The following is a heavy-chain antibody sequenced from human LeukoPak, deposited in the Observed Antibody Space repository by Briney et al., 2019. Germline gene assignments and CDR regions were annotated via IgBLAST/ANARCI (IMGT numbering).Heavy chain of an antibody. V-gene: IGHV4-38-2*02. CDR3: ASSPRINSYVYFAY. CDR2: IYHSGST. D-gene: IGHD5-18*01. Sequence: PSETLSLTCTVSGYSISSGYYWGWIRQPPGKGLEWIGSIYHSGSTYYNPSLKSRVTISVDTSKNQFSLKLSSVTAADTAVYYCASSPRINSYVYFAYWGQGTLVTVSS. CDR1: GYSISSGYY. J-gene: IGHJ4*02.